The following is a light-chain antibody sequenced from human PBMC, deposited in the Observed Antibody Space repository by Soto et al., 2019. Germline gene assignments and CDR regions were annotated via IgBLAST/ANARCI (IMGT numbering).Light chain of an antibody. CDR3: SSHAAGSTLI. V-gene: IGLV2-14*03. CDR2: DVT. Sequence: SVLTQPASGSGSPGQSTTISCTGTSSDVGGYNEVSWYQQRPGKAPKLMIYDVTNRPSGVSNRFSGSKSGNTASLTISGLHAEDEAYYYCSSHAAGSTLIFGGGTKVTVL. CDR1: SSDVGGYNE. J-gene: IGLJ2*01.